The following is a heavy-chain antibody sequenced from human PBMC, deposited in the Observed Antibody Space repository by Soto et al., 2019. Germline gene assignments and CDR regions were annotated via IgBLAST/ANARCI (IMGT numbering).Heavy chain of an antibody. D-gene: IGHD3-3*01. CDR3: ARDQFWSGYYTALNWFDP. CDR1: GFTFSSYS. J-gene: IGHJ5*02. Sequence: PGGSLTLSCAASGFTFSSYSMYWVRQAPGKGLEWVSYISSSSSTIYYADSVKGRFTISRDNAKNSLYLQMNSLRDEDTAVYYCARDQFWSGYYTALNWFDPWGQGTLVTVSS. V-gene: IGHV3-48*02. CDR2: ISSSSSTI.